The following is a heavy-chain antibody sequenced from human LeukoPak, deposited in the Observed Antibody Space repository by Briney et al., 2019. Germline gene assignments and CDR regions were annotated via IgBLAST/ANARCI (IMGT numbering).Heavy chain of an antibody. J-gene: IGHJ5*02. V-gene: IGHV3-23*01. CDR1: GFTFSNYA. CDR3: AKHRGATAMIRGVTIPFDH. CDR2: ISGGGGST. Sequence: GGSLRLSCVASGFTFSNYAMSWVRQAPGKGLEWLSAISGGGGSTNYADSVKGRFTISRGNAKNTVYLQMNSLRDVATAVYYCAKHRGATAMIRGVTIPFDHWGQGTLVTVSS. D-gene: IGHD3-10*01.